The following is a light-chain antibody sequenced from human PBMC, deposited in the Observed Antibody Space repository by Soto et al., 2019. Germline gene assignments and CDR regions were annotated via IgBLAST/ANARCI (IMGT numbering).Light chain of an antibody. CDR1: NIESES. J-gene: IGLJ2*01. Sequence: SYELTQSPSVSVAPGQTARITCGGDNIESESVHWFQQKPGQAPVLVVYDDDQRPSGIPERFSGSNSGNTATLTISRVEAGDEADFYCQVWDSSSVHAVFGGGTQLTVL. V-gene: IGLV3-21*02. CDR2: DDD. CDR3: QVWDSSSVHAV.